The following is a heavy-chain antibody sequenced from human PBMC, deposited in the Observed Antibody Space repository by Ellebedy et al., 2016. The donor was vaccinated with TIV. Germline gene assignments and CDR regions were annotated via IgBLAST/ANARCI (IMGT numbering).Heavy chain of an antibody. CDR1: GHSFTSYG. J-gene: IGHJ6*02. CDR2: INTGNDNT. CDR3: ATREWQDLMDV. V-gene: IGHV1-3*04. D-gene: IGHD3-3*01. Sequence: ASVKVSCXASGHSFTSYGIHWVRQAPGQSLEWMGWINTGNDNTKYSQKLQGRVTITRDYMELSGLMSEDTAVYYCATREWQDLMDVWGQGTTVTVSS.